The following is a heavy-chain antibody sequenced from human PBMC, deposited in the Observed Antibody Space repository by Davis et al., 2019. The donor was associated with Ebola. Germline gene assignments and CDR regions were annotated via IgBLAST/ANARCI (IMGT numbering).Heavy chain of an antibody. D-gene: IGHD5-12*01. J-gene: IGHJ4*02. CDR2: TYYASKWFN. Sequence: HPQTLSLTCSISGVSVSGGSAAWNWIRHSPSRGLEWLGRTYYASKWFNDYAASVKSRITINPDTSKNQFSLQWSSVTPEDTAVYYCARGWLRTGFDYWGQGTLVIVSS. CDR1: GVSVSGGSAA. CDR3: ARGWLRTGFDY. V-gene: IGHV6-1*01.